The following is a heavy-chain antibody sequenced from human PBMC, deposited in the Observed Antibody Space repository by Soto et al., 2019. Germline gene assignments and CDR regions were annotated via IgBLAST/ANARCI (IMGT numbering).Heavy chain of an antibody. J-gene: IGHJ6*02. V-gene: IGHV4-34*01. CDR2: INHSGST. Sequence: SETLSLTCAVYGGSFSGYYWSWIRQPPGKGLEWIGEINHSGSTNYNPSLKSRVTISVDTSKNHFSLKLSSVTAADTAVYYCARGFRGRELIKNLNRRYYYGMDVWGQGTTVTVSS. CDR1: GGSFSGYY. CDR3: ARGFRGRELIKNLNRRYYYGMDV. D-gene: IGHD1-26*01.